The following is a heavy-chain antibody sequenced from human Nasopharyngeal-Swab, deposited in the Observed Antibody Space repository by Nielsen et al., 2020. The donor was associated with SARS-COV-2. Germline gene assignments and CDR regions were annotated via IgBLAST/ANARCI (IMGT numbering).Heavy chain of an antibody. CDR1: GYTFTSYA. CDR2: INTNTGNP. Sequence: VKVSCKASGYTFTSYAMNWVRQAPGQGLEWMGWINTNTGNPAYAQGFTGRFVFSLDTSVSTTYLQISSLKAEDTAVFYCARVRDAYYDFWSGYAMDVWGQGTTVTVSS. J-gene: IGHJ6*02. V-gene: IGHV7-4-1*02. D-gene: IGHD3-3*01. CDR3: ARVRDAYYDFWSGYAMDV.